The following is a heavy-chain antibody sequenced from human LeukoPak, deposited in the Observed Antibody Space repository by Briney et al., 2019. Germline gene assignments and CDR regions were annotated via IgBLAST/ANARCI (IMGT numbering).Heavy chain of an antibody. Sequence: SETLSLTCTVSGGSISSYYWSWIRQPPGKGLEWIGYIYYSGSTNYNPSLKSRVTISVDTSKNQFSLKLSSVTAADTAVYYCARDYTVYWYFDLWGRGTLVTVSS. CDR1: GGSISSYY. CDR3: ARDYTVYWYFDL. CDR2: IYYSGST. D-gene: IGHD3-16*01. V-gene: IGHV4-59*12. J-gene: IGHJ2*01.